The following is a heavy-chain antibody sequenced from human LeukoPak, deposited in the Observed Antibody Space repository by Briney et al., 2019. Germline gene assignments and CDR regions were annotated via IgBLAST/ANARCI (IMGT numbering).Heavy chain of an antibody. V-gene: IGHV4-30-2*01. CDR3: ARSHYDSSGSPIFGLGVDY. J-gene: IGHJ4*02. Sequence: SETLSLTCAVSGVSISNNGYSWNWIRQPPGKGLEWIGYIHHSGSTYYNPSLKSRVTISVDRSKNQFSLKLNSVTAADTAVYYCARSHYDSSGSPIFGLGVDYWGQGTLSPSPQ. CDR2: IHHSGST. CDR1: GVSISNNGYS. D-gene: IGHD3-22*01.